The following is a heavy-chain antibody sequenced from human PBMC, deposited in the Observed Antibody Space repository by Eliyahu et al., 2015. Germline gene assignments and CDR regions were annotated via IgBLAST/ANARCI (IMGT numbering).Heavy chain of an antibody. CDR2: IQNKDNKYIP. CDR3: ARRAAAGNRVRGIDY. CDR1: GFSFSDHX. D-gene: IGHD6-13*01. Sequence: EVQLVESGGGLAQPGGSLXLSCXASGFSFSDHXMDWVRQAPGKGLGWIGRIQNKDNKYIPEYVASVRGRFTISRDDSKNSLYLKMNSLKIEDTAVYYCARRAAAGNRVRGIDYWGQGTLVIVSA. J-gene: IGHJ4*02. V-gene: IGHV3-72*01.